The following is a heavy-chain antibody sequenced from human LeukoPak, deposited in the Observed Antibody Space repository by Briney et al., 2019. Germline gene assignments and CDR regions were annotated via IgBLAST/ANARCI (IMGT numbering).Heavy chain of an antibody. CDR2: IMWDGVTR. J-gene: IGHJ6*02. CDR3: TEDITPGGADV. V-gene: IGHV3-9*01. Sequence: GGSLRLSCAASGFTFDEHAMHWVRQAPGKGLEWVAGIMWDGVTRGYADSVKGRFTISIDSAKNSLYLQMNSLRVEDTAFYYCTEDITPGGADVWGQRTTVIVSS. D-gene: IGHD1-26*01. CDR1: GFTFDEHA.